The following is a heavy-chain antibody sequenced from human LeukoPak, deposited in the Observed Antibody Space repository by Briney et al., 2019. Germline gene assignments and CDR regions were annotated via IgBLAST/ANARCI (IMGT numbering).Heavy chain of an antibody. J-gene: IGHJ4*02. CDR3: ARDSGWHSDS. D-gene: IGHD6-19*01. CDR2: IYHRGTT. Sequence: SETLSLTCAVSGDSLSSNKWWHWVRQPPGKGLEWIGEIYHRGTTNYNPSLKSRVTISVDKSKNQFSLNLKSMTAADTAVYYCARDSGWHSDSWGQGILVTVSS. V-gene: IGHV4-4*02. CDR1: GDSLSSNKW.